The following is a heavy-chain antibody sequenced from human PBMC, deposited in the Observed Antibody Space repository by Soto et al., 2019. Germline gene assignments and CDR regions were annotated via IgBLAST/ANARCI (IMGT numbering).Heavy chain of an antibody. CDR2: IWYDGTNK. CDR1: GFTFSNYA. Sequence: QVQLVESGGGVVQPGRSLRLSCVASGFTFSNYAMYWVRQAPGKGLEWVAVIWYDGTNKNYADSMKGRFTISRDNSKNTLYLQMNSLRVEDTAVYYCSRGRGTAVATPYSWGQGVQVTVSS. D-gene: IGHD4-17*01. CDR3: SRGRGTAVATPYS. V-gene: IGHV3-33*01. J-gene: IGHJ4*02.